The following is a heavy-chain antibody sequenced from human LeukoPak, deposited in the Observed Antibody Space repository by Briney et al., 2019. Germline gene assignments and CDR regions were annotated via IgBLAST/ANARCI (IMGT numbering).Heavy chain of an antibody. V-gene: IGHV3-7*01. CDR2: IREDGTEI. Sequence: GGSLRLSCAASGLTFSSHWMNWVRQAPGKGLEWVANIREDGTEIYYMDSVKGRFTISRDNAKNSLYLQMNSLRAEDTAVYYCARGVYSIDYWGQGTLVTVSS. J-gene: IGHJ4*02. D-gene: IGHD2-15*01. CDR1: GLTFSSHW. CDR3: ARGVYSIDY.